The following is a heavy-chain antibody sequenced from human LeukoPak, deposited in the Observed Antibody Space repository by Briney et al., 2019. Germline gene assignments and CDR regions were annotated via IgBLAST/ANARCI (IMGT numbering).Heavy chain of an antibody. V-gene: IGHV3-7*01. D-gene: IGHD3-10*01. CDR2: INPDGSEK. CDR1: GFTFSSYW. J-gene: IGHJ4*02. CDR3: ARITMVRGARKDDY. Sequence: GGSLRLSCAASGFTFSSYWMTWVRQAPGKGLEWVSNINPDGSEKNYVDSVKGRFTSSRDNAKNSLYLQMNSLRVEDTAIYYCARITMVRGARKDDYWGQGTLVTVSS.